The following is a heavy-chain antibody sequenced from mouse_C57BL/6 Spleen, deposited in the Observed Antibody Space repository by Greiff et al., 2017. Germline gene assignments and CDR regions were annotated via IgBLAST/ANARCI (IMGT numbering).Heavy chain of an antibody. J-gene: IGHJ1*03. V-gene: IGHV1-80*01. D-gene: IGHD1-1*01. CDR3: ARGGSSLWYFDV. CDR2: IYPGDGDT. CDR1: GYAFSSYW. Sequence: QVQLQQSGAELVKPGASVKISCKASGYAFSSYWMNWVKQRPGKGLEWIGQIYPGDGDTNYNGKFKGKATLTADKSSSTVYMQLSSLTSEDAAVYCGARGGSSLWYFDVWGTGTTVTVSS.